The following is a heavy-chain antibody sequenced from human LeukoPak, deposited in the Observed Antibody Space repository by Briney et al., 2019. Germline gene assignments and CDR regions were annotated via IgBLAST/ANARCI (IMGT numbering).Heavy chain of an antibody. V-gene: IGHV4-38-2*02. CDR3: ARGRGDYYGSGSYYNYLDAFDI. CDR2: INHSGST. D-gene: IGHD3-10*01. Sequence: PSETLSLTRTVSGYSISSGYYWSWIRQPPGKGLEWIGEINHSGSTNYNPSLKSRVTISVGTSKNQFSLKLSSVTAADTAVYYCARGRGDYYGSGSYYNYLDAFDIWGQGTMVTVSS. J-gene: IGHJ3*02. CDR1: GYSISSGYY.